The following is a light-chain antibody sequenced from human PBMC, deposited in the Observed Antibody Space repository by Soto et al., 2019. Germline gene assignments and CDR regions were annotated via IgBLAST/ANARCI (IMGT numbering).Light chain of an antibody. CDR2: TTS. CDR3: QQSFRTPYT. CDR1: QSITNY. V-gene: IGKV1-39*01. J-gene: IGKJ5*01. Sequence: HMTQSPSSLSASGGGIFTITFRASQSITNYLNWYQQKPGEAPKLLIYTTSNLQTGVQSRFSGSGSETDFTLTIRSLQPDDFATYYCQQSFRTPYTFGQGTRLEIK.